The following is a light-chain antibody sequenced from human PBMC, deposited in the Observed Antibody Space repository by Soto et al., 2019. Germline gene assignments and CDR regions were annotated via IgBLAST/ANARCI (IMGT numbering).Light chain of an antibody. J-gene: IGKJ1*01. V-gene: IGKV3-15*01. CDR3: QQSSNWHKT. CDR1: QSVNSN. Sequence: EIVMTQSPATLSVSPGETVTLSCRASQSVNSNLAWYQQKPAQAPRLLISDASTRAAGLPARFSGSGSWTEFTLTISSLQSEDFAVYCCQQSSNWHKTFGQGTKVEI. CDR2: DAS.